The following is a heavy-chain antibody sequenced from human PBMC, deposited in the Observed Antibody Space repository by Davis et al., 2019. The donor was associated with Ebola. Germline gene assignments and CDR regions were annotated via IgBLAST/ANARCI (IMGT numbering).Heavy chain of an antibody. CDR1: GYTFTGYY. J-gene: IGHJ4*02. CDR2: INPNSGGT. V-gene: IGHV1-2*02. Sequence: ASVKVSCKASGYTFTGYYMHWVRQAPGQGLEWMGWINPNSGGTNYAQKFQGRVTMTRDTSISTAYMELSRLRSDDTAVYYCAKSLHTVTTMFYWGQGTLVTVSS. D-gene: IGHD4-17*01. CDR3: AKSLHTVTTMFY.